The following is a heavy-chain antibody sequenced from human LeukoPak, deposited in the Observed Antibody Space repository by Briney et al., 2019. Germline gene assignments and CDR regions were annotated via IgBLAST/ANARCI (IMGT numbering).Heavy chain of an antibody. D-gene: IGHD6-19*01. CDR1: GFAFRSYG. CDR3: ARGVHNGWLP. J-gene: IGHJ5*02. V-gene: IGHV3-23*01. Sequence: PGGSLRLSCAASGFAFRSYGMSWVRQAPGKGLEWVSTISGSGGSTYYADSVKGRFTISRDNSRNTLSLQMNSLRVEGTALYYCARGVHNGWLPWGQGTLVTVSS. CDR2: ISGSGGST.